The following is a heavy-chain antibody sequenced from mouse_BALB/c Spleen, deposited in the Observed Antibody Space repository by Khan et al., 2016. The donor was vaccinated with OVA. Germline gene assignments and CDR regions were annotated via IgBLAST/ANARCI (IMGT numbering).Heavy chain of an antibody. CDR3: EMSRAY. V-gene: IGHV3-2*02. J-gene: IGHJ3*01. Sequence: VQLKESGPGLVKPSQSLSLTCTVTGYSITSYYVRYCIRQLPRNILEWMGYISYSGDTNYNPSLKSRTSVTRDTSKNQFFLQLNSVTTEDTATYYCEMSRAYWGQGTLVTVSA. CDR2: ISYSGDT. CDR1: GYSITSYYV.